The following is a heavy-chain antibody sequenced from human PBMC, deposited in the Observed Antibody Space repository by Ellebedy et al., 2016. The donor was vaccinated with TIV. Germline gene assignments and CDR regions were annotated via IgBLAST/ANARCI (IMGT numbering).Heavy chain of an antibody. CDR3: AKASESGGYPSAPGKHGMDV. CDR1: GFSFDDYA. V-gene: IGHV3-9*01. Sequence: SLKISCVASGFSFDDYAMHWVRQAPGKGLEWVSGISWSSGDVGYADSVKGRFTISRDNAKNALYLQMNNLRPDDTALYYCAKASESGGYPSAPGKHGMDVWGQGTTVSVSS. J-gene: IGHJ6*02. D-gene: IGHD1-26*01. CDR2: ISWSSGDV.